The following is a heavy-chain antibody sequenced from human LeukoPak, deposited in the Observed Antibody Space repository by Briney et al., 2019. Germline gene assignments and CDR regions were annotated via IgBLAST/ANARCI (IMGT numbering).Heavy chain of an antibody. V-gene: IGHV1-18*01. J-gene: IGHJ3*02. CDR3: AREGQLVNAFDI. CDR2: ISAYNGNT. Sequence: ASVKVSCKASGYTFTSYGISWVRQAPGQGLEWMGWISAYNGNTNYAQKLQGRVTMTTDTSTSTAYMELSSLRSEDTAVYYCAREGQLVNAFDIWGQGTMVTVSS. CDR1: GYTFTSYG. D-gene: IGHD6-6*01.